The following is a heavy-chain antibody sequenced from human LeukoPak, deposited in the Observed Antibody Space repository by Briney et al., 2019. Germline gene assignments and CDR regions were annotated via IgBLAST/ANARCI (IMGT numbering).Heavy chain of an antibody. Sequence: KPSETLSLTCTVSGGSISSSSYYWGWIRQPPGKGLEWIGSIYYSGSTYYNPSLKSRVTISVDTSENQFSLKLSSVTAADTAVYYCARLSGMMEWLFDYWGQGTLVTVSS. V-gene: IGHV4-39*01. CDR2: IYYSGST. CDR3: ARLSGMMEWLFDY. J-gene: IGHJ4*02. D-gene: IGHD3-3*01. CDR1: GGSISSSSYY.